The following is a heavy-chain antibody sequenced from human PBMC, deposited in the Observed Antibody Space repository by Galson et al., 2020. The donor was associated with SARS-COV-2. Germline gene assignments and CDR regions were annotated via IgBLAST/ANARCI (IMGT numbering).Heavy chain of an antibody. D-gene: IGHD1-26*01. Sequence: GESLKISCAASGFSFSSYSMNWVRQAPGKGLEWVSYISSGSGTAYYADSVKGRFTISRDNAMNSVYLHMNSLRVEDTAVYYCARDWVGGSFPGPFDYWGQGTLVTVSS. V-gene: IGHV3-48*01. CDR1: GFSFSSYS. CDR2: ISSGSGTA. CDR3: ARDWVGGSFPGPFDY. J-gene: IGHJ4*02.